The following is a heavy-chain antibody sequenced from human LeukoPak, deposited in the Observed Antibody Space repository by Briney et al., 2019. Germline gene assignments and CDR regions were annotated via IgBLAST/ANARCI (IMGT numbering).Heavy chain of an antibody. V-gene: IGHV3-30-3*01. CDR3: ARELDTAMANPIDY. CDR2: ISYDGSNK. J-gene: IGHJ4*02. Sequence: GGSLRLSCAASGFTFSSYAMHWVRQAPGKGLEWVAVISYDGSNKYYADSVKGRFTISRDNSKNTLYLQMNSLRAEDTAVYYCARELDTAMANPIDYWGQGTLVTVSS. CDR1: GFTFSSYA. D-gene: IGHD5-18*01.